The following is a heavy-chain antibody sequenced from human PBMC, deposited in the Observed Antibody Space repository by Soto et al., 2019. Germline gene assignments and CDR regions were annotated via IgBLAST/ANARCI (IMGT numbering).Heavy chain of an antibody. CDR1: GYTFTGYY. J-gene: IGHJ6*02. CDR2: INPNSGGT. Sequence: QVQLVQSGAEVKKPGASVKVSCKASGYTFTGYYMHWVRQAPGQGLEWMGWINPNSGGTNYAQKFQGWSTMTRDTSISTAYMELSRLRSDDTAVYYCARGAFSTPSRDYYYYGMDVWGQGTTVTVSS. CDR3: ARGAFSTPSRDYYYYGMDV. D-gene: IGHD3-16*01. V-gene: IGHV1-2*04.